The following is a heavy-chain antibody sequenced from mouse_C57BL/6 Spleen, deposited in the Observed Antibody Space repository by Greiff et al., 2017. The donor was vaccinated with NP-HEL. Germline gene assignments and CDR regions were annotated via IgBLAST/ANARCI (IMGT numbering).Heavy chain of an antibody. V-gene: IGHV2-5*01. Sequence: QVQLKESGPGLVQPSQSLSITCTVSGFSLTSYGVHWVRQSPGKGLEWLGVIWRGGSTDYNAAFMSRLSITKDNSKSQVFFKMNSLQADDTAIYYCAKEEDYPDYAMDYWGQGTSVTVSS. D-gene: IGHD1-1*02. CDR3: AKEEDYPDYAMDY. CDR2: IWRGGST. J-gene: IGHJ4*01. CDR1: GFSLTSYG.